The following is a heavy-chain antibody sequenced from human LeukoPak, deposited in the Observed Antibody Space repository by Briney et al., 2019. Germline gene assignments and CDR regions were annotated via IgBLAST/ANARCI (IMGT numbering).Heavy chain of an antibody. J-gene: IGHJ6*03. V-gene: IGHV4-34*01. CDR1: GGSFSGYY. D-gene: IGHD2/OR15-2a*01. Sequence: SETLSLTCAVYGGSFSGYYWSWIRQPPGKGLEWIGEINHSGSTNYNPSLKSRVTISVDTSKNQFSLKLSSVTAADTAVYYCARGTGEIVPPNYYMDVWGKGTTVTVSS. CDR3: ARGTGEIVPPNYYMDV. CDR2: INHSGST.